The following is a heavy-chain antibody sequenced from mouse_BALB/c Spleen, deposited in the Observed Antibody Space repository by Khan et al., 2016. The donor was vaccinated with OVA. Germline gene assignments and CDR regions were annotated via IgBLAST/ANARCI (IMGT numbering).Heavy chain of an antibody. CDR1: GYTFTNYG. J-gene: IGHJ1*01. CDR3: ASGGYWYFDV. CDR2: INTYTGEP. D-gene: IGHD1-1*02. V-gene: IGHV9-3-1*01. Sequence: QIQLVQSGPELKKPGETVKISCKASGYTFTNYGVNWVKQAPGKGLKWMGWINTYTGEPTYVDDFKGRFAFSLETSASTAYLQINNLKNEDTATYFCASGGYWYFDVWGAGTTVTVSS.